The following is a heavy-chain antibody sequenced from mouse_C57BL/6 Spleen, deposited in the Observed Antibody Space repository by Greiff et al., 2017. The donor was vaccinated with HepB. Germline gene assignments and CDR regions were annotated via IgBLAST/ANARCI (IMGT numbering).Heavy chain of an antibody. D-gene: IGHD1-1*01. Sequence: VQRVESGPELVKPGASVKISCKASGYAFSSSWMNWVKQRPGKGLEWVGRIYPGDGDTNYNGKFKGKATLTADKSSSTAYMQLSSLTSEDSAVYVCAREGTTVVADYAMDYWGQGTSVTVSS. CDR2: IYPGDGDT. CDR3: AREGTTVVADYAMDY. CDR1: GYAFSSSW. V-gene: IGHV1-82*01. J-gene: IGHJ4*01.